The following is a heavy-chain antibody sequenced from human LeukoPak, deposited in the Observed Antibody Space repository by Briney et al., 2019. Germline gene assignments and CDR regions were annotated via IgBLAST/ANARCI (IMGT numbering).Heavy chain of an antibody. V-gene: IGHV3-23*01. Sequence: PGGSLRLSCAASGFTFSSYAMSWVRQAPGKGLEWVSAISGSGGSTYYADSVKGRFTISRDNSKNTLYLQMNSLRAEDTAVYYCAKDVAEYGGNSYDYWGQGTLVTVSS. CDR1: GFTFSSYA. J-gene: IGHJ4*02. D-gene: IGHD4-23*01. CDR3: AKDVAEYGGNSYDY. CDR2: ISGSGGST.